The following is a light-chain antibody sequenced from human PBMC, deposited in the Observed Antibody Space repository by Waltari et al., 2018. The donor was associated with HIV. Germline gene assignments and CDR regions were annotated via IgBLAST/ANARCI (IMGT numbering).Light chain of an antibody. CDR2: DVS. CDR1: SSDVGGYNY. V-gene: IGLV2-14*01. J-gene: IGLJ3*02. Sequence: QSALTQPASVSGSPGQSITISCTGTSSDVGGYNYVSWYQQHPGKAPKLMIYDVSKRPSGVSNRFSGSKSGKTASLTISGLQPEDEADYFCTSYTSRDTWVFGGGTKVTVL. CDR3: TSYTSRDTWV.